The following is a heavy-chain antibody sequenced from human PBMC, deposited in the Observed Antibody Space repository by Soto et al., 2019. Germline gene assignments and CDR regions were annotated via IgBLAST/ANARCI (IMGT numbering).Heavy chain of an antibody. J-gene: IGHJ3*02. D-gene: IGHD2-15*01. V-gene: IGHV4-59*08. Sequence: SETLSLTCTVSGGSMISYYWSWIRQPPGKGLEWIGHIDYSGSTNYNPSLKSRVTISVDTSKNQFSLKLSSVTAADTAVYYCAVSCYRICSGGSCYQPRHAFDIWGQGTMVTVSS. CDR3: AVSCYRICSGGSCYQPRHAFDI. CDR2: IDYSGST. CDR1: GGSMISYY.